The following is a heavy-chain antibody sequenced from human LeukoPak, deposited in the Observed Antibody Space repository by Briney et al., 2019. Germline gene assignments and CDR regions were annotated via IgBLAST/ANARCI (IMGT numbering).Heavy chain of an antibody. CDR1: GFSFSTYW. J-gene: IGHJ6*03. V-gene: IGHV3-7*01. CDR3: ARDLWFGELSDYYYYMDV. D-gene: IGHD3-10*01. CDR2: IRQDGSEK. Sequence: GGSLRLSCETSGFSFSTYWMSWVRQPPGKGLEWVANIRQDGSEKYYVDSVKGRFTISRDNAKNSLYLQMNSLRAEDTAVYYCARDLWFGELSDYYYYMDVWGKGTTVTISS.